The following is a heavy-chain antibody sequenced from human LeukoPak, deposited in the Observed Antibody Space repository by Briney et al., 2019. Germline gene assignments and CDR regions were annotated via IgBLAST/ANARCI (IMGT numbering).Heavy chain of an antibody. CDR2: IYYSGST. D-gene: IGHD6-19*01. Sequence: SETLSLTCTVSGGSISSYYWSWIRQPPGKGLEWIGYIYYSGSTNYNPSLKSRVTISVDTSKNQFSLKLSSVTAADTAVYYCARSSGWYSPWYFDYWGQRTLVTVSS. CDR1: GGSISSYY. CDR3: ARSSGWYSPWYFDY. J-gene: IGHJ4*02. V-gene: IGHV4-59*01.